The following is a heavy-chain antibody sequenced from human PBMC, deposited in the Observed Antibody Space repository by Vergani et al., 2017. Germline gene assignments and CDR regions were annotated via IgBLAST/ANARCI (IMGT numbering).Heavy chain of an antibody. CDR3: AREYPGITMIVVADAFDI. J-gene: IGHJ3*02. V-gene: IGHV3-7*01. D-gene: IGHD3-22*01. CDR2: IKQDGSEK. CDR1: GFTFSSYW. Sequence: EVQLVESGGVVVQPGGSLRLSCAASGFTFSSYWMSWVRQAPGKGLEWVANIKQDGSEKYYVDSVKGRFTISRDNAKNSLYLQMNSLRAEDTAVYYCAREYPGITMIVVADAFDIWGQGTMVTVSS.